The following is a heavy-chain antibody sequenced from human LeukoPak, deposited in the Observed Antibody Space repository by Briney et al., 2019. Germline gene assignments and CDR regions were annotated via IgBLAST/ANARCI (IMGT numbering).Heavy chain of an antibody. CDR1: GFTISTYG. V-gene: IGHV3-23*01. CDR2: ISGGTT. D-gene: IGHD3-10*01. CDR3: AKSVYHSGNY. Sequence: GGSLRISCAASGFTISTYGMSWIRQAPGKGLEWVSSISGGTTYYADSVKGRFTISRDNSKNTVSLQMNSLRAEDTAVYYCAKSVYHSGNYWGQGTLVTVSS. J-gene: IGHJ4*02.